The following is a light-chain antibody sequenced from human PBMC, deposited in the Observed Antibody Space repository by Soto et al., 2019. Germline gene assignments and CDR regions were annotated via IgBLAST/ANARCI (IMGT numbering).Light chain of an antibody. J-gene: IGLJ3*02. Sequence: QSALTQPPSASGSPGQSVTISCTGTSIDVGAYKYVSWYQQYPDKAPKLMIYEVTKRPSGVPDRFSGSKSGNTASLTVSGLQAEDEADYYCTSYVGNDIWVFGGGTKLTVL. CDR3: TSYVGNDIWV. V-gene: IGLV2-8*01. CDR2: EVT. CDR1: SIDVGAYKY.